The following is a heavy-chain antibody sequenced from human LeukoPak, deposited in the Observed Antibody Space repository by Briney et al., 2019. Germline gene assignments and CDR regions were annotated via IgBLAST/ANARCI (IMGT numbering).Heavy chain of an antibody. Sequence: GRSLRLSCAASGFTVSSKYMTWVRQAPGKGLEWVSFIYSYSSTCYAATVKGRFTSSGDTSRSRLYLQMNNLRVDDTAVYYCARAPQVSCWGQGALVTVSS. CDR3: ARAPQVSC. CDR2: IYSYSST. CDR1: GFTVSSKY. J-gene: IGHJ4*02. V-gene: IGHV3-66*01.